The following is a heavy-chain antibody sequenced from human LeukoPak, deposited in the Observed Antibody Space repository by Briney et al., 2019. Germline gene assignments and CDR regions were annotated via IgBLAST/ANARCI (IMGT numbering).Heavy chain of an antibody. Sequence: SGGSLRLSCAASGFAFSNYGMHWVRQAPGKGLEWVALIWFDGSNKYYADSVKGRFTISRDNSNNTLYLQMNSLRVEDTALYYCAGQTTVATDCWGQGTLVTVSS. CDR3: AGQTTVATDC. CDR2: IWFDGSNK. J-gene: IGHJ4*02. D-gene: IGHD4-23*01. V-gene: IGHV3-33*01. CDR1: GFAFSNYG.